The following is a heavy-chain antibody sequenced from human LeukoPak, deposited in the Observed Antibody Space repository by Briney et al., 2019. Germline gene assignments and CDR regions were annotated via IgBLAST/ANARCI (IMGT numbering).Heavy chain of an antibody. J-gene: IGHJ4*02. D-gene: IGHD6-13*01. Sequence: SETLSLTCTVSGASFSSSTYYWGWIRQPPGKGLEWIGSIYYSGSTYYNPSLKSRVTMSVDTSKNQFSLELSSVTAADTAVYYCARHAGGISATGTRPFDYWGQGTLVTVSS. CDR1: GASFSSSTYY. CDR3: ARHAGGISATGTRPFDY. CDR2: IYYSGST. V-gene: IGHV4-39*01.